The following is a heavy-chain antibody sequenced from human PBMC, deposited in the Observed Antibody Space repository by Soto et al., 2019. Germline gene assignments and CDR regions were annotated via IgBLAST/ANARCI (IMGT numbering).Heavy chain of an antibody. J-gene: IGHJ5*02. CDR2: IYSGGST. D-gene: IGHD3-22*01. CDR3: AGGSGYYSRSVDP. V-gene: IGHV3-53*01. CDR1: GFTVRSNY. Sequence: EVQLVESGGGLIQPGGSLRLSCAASGFTVRSNYMSWVRPAPGKGLEWVSVIYSGGSTYYADSVKGRFTISRDNSKNTLYLQMNSLRAEDTAVYYCAGGSGYYSRSVDPWGQGTLVTVSS.